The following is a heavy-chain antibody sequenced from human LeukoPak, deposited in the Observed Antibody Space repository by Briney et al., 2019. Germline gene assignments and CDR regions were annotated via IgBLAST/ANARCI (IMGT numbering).Heavy chain of an antibody. J-gene: IGHJ4*02. CDR1: AYTFTELS. CDR2: FDPEDGET. Sequence: GASGKVCCKVSAYTFTELSIHWDRQPPGKGHEWMGGFDPEDGETIYAQKFQGRVTMNEATSTDTAYMELRSLRSEDTGVYYCATGSSGWYLDYWGQGSLVTVSS. D-gene: IGHD6-19*01. V-gene: IGHV1-24*01. CDR3: ATGSSGWYLDY.